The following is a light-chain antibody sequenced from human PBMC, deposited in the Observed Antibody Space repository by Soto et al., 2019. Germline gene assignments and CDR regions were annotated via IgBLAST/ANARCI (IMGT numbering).Light chain of an antibody. CDR2: ATS. Sequence: QSALTQPPSASGTPGQRVTISCSGTSTNIGSNNVNWYQQVPGTAPKFLIYATSQRPSGVPDRFSGSKSGTSASLDISGLQSEDEAEYYCAAWDDSLNGVVFGGGTKVTVL. J-gene: IGLJ2*01. CDR1: STNIGSNN. CDR3: AAWDDSLNGVV. V-gene: IGLV1-44*01.